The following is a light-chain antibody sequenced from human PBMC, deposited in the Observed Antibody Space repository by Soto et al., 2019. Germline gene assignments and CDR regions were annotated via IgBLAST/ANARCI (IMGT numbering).Light chain of an antibody. Sequence: QSALTQPPSVSGAPGQRVTISCTGSSSNIGAGYDVHWYQQLPGTAPKVLIYGNSNRPSGVPDRFSGSRSGTSASLTISGLQSEDEADYYCASWDDSLNGHVFGTGTKVTVL. V-gene: IGLV1-40*01. CDR1: SSNIGAGYD. J-gene: IGLJ1*01. CDR3: ASWDDSLNGHV. CDR2: GNS.